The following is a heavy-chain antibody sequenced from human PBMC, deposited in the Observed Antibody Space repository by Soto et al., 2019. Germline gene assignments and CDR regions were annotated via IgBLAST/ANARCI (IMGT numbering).Heavy chain of an antibody. CDR2: VSYTGAS. D-gene: IGHD2-8*01. Sequence: PSETLSLTCTVSGDSIASSDYYWGWIRQPPGKGLAWIGSVSYTGASYYSPSLKSRISISLDTSKNQFSLRLSSVTAADTAIYYCAADATAWQQMVPSDYWGQGTLVTVSS. CDR1: GDSIASSDYY. V-gene: IGHV4-39*07. J-gene: IGHJ4*02. CDR3: AADATAWQQMVPSDY.